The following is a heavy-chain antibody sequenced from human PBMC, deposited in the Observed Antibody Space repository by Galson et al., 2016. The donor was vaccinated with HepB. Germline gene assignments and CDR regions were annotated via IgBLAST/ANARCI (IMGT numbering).Heavy chain of an antibody. Sequence: SETLSLTCSVSDTSIDTYYWSWVRQPAGKGLEWIGRIYPTGNANYNPSLKSRVTMSVDTSKNQFSLRLSSVTAADTAVYYCARTVFSYGMDVWGKGTTVNVFS. CDR1: DTSIDTYY. D-gene: IGHD2/OR15-2a*01. CDR2: IYPTGNA. CDR3: ARTVFSYGMDV. J-gene: IGHJ6*04. V-gene: IGHV4-4*07.